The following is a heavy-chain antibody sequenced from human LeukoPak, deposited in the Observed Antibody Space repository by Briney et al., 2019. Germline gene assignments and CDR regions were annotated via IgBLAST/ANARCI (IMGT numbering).Heavy chain of an antibody. J-gene: IGHJ4*02. CDR2: INHSGST. V-gene: IGHV4-34*01. CDR3: ARTNSSSSALNWYGGQDDRSQLSYFDY. D-gene: IGHD6-13*01. CDR1: GGSFSAYY. Sequence: SETLSLTCAVYGGSFSAYYWSWIRQPPGKGLEWIGEINHSGSTNYNPSLKSRVTISVDTSKNQFSLNLNSLTAADTAVYYCARTNSSSSALNWYGGQDDRSQLSYFDYWGQGTLVTVSS.